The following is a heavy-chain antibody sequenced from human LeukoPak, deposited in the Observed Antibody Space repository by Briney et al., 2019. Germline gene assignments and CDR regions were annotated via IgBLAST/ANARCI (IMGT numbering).Heavy chain of an antibody. CDR2: IYSGGST. CDR1: GFSVSSDY. D-gene: IGHD5-18*01. CDR3: ARYHTALNY. J-gene: IGHJ4*02. V-gene: IGHV3-53*01. Sequence: GGSLRLSCAASGFSVSSDYTTWVRQAPGKGLEWVSVIYSGGSTYYADSVKGRFTISRDNSKNTLYLQMNNVRVEDTAVYFCARYHTALNYWGQGTLVTASS.